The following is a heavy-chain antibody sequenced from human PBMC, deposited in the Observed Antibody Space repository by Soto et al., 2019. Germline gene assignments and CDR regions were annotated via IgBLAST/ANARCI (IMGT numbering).Heavy chain of an antibody. D-gene: IGHD2-15*01. CDR1: GFTFSSYG. CDR3: ARGERCSGGSCTTTYYFDY. Sequence: GGSLRLSCAASGFTFSSYGMHWVRQAPGKGLEWVAVIWYDGSNKYYADSVKGRFTISRDNSKNTLYLQMNSLRAEDTAVYYCARGERCSGGSCTTTYYFDYWGQGTLVTVSS. J-gene: IGHJ4*02. CDR2: IWYDGSNK. V-gene: IGHV3-33*01.